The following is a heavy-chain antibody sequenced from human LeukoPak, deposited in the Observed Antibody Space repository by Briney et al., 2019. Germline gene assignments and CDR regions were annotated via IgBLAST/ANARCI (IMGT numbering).Heavy chain of an antibody. D-gene: IGHD4-11*01. CDR1: GYTFTSYG. J-gene: IGHJ6*02. V-gene: IGHV1-18*01. CDR2: ISAYNGNT. CDR3: AREAIYYSNSLGYFGMDI. Sequence: VSVNVSYKASGYTFTSYGISWVRPAPGQGLEWMGWISAYNGNTSYAQKLQGRVTMTTDTSTSTAYMELRRLRSDDTAVYYCAREAIYYSNSLGYFGMDIWGQGTTGTVSS.